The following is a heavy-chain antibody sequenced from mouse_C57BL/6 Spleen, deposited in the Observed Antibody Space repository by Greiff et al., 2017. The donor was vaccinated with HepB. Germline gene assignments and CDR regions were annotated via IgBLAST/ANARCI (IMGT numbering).Heavy chain of an antibody. Sequence: DVMLVESGGGLVKPGGSLKLSCAASGFTFSSYTMSWVRQTPEKRLEWVATISGGGGNTYYPDSVKGRFTISRDNAKNTLYLQMSSLRSEDTALYYCARGGDRGFAYWGQGTLVTVSA. D-gene: IGHD3-3*01. V-gene: IGHV5-9*01. CDR3: ARGGDRGFAY. CDR2: ISGGGGNT. CDR1: GFTFSSYT. J-gene: IGHJ3*01.